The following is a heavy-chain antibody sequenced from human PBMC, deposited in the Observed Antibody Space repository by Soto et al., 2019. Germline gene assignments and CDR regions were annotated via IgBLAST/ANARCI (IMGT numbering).Heavy chain of an antibody. CDR1: GFTFSSYS. CDR3: ARYGTRMVGAIAYYYYYGMDV. D-gene: IGHD1-26*01. Sequence: EVQLVESGGGLVKPGGSLRLSCAASGFTFSSYSMNWVRQAPGKGLEWVSSISSSSSYIYYTDSVKGRFTISRDNSKNSLLLQLNGLRAEDTAVYYCARYGTRMVGAIAYYYYYGMDVWGQGTTVTVSS. CDR2: ISSSSSYI. J-gene: IGHJ6*02. V-gene: IGHV3-21*01.